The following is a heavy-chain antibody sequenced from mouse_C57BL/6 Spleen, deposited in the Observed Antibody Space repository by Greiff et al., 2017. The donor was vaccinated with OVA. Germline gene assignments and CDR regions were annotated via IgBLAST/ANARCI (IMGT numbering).Heavy chain of an antibody. V-gene: IGHV5-6*02. D-gene: IGHD4-1*01. CDR1: GFTFSSYG. J-gene: IGHJ1*03. CDR3: ASRTGTGYFDV. CDR2: ISSGGSYT. Sequence: EVMLVESGGDLVKPGGSLKLSCAASGFTFSSYGMSWVRQTPDKRLEWVATISSGGSYTYYPDSVKGRFTISRDNAKNTLYLQMSSLKSEDTAMYYCASRTGTGYFDVWGTGTTVTVSS.